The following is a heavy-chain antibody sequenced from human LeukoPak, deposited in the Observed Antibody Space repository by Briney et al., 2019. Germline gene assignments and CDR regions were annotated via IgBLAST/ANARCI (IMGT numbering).Heavy chain of an antibody. Sequence: PSETLSLTCTVSGGSISSHYWSWIRQPPGKGLEWIGYTYYSGSTNYNPSLKSRVTISVDTSKNQFSLKLSSVTAADTAVYYCARVRHGSGSYYPYYYYMDVWGKGTTVTVSS. D-gene: IGHD3-10*01. CDR1: GGSISSHY. CDR3: ARVRHGSGSYYPYYYYMDV. V-gene: IGHV4-59*11. J-gene: IGHJ6*03. CDR2: TYYSGST.